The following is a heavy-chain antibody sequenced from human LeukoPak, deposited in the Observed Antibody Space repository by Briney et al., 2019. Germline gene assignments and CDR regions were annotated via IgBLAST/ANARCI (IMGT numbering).Heavy chain of an antibody. V-gene: IGHV1-69*05. CDR1: GGTFSSYA. D-gene: IGHD3-22*01. J-gene: IGHJ4*02. Sequence: SVKVSCKASGGTFSSYAISWVRQAPGQGLEWMGRIIPIFGTANYAQKFQGRVAITTDESTSTAYMELSSPRSEDTAVYYCARDHYYYDSSGYDYWGQGTLVTVSS. CDR3: ARDHYYYDSSGYDY. CDR2: IIPIFGTA.